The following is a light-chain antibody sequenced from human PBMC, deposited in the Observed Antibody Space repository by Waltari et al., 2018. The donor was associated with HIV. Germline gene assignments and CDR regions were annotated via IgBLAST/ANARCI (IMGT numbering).Light chain of an antibody. J-gene: IGKJ1*01. V-gene: IGKV1-39*01. CDR1: LSINNY. Sequence: DIQMTQSPSSLSASVGDGVTITCRANLSINNYLNWYQRKPGKAPRLLIFAATSLQSGVPSRFSGSGSGTDFTLTISSLPLEDFATYYCQQSYSIPWTFGQGTKVEIK. CDR2: AAT. CDR3: QQSYSIPWT.